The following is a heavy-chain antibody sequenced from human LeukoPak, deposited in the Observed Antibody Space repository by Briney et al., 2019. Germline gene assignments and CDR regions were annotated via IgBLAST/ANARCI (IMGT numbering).Heavy chain of an antibody. D-gene: IGHD2-15*01. V-gene: IGHV3-7*03. CDR2: IKQDGSEK. CDR3: VRDATGGSQVHWFDP. CDR1: GFTFSSYW. Sequence: GGSLRLSCAASGFTFSSYWMSWVRQAPGKGLEWVANIKQDGSEKYYVDSVKGRSTISRDNARNSLYLQMNSLRSDDTAVYYCVRDATGGSQVHWFDPWGQGTLVTVSS. J-gene: IGHJ5*02.